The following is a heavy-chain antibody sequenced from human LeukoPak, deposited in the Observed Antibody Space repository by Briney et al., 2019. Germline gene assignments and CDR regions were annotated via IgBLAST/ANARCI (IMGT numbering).Heavy chain of an antibody. Sequence: GGSLRLSCAASGFTFSSYAMSWVRQAPGKGLEWVSYISSSGSTIYYADSVKGRFTISRDNAKNSLYLQMNSLRAEDTAVYYCATVGSSGWYYYYYGMDVWGKGTTVTVSS. CDR2: ISSSGSTI. V-gene: IGHV3-48*03. CDR1: GFTFSSYA. CDR3: ATVGSSGWYYYYYGMDV. D-gene: IGHD6-19*01. J-gene: IGHJ6*04.